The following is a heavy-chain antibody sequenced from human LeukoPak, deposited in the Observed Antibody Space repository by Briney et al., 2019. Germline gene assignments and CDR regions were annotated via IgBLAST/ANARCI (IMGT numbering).Heavy chain of an antibody. V-gene: IGHV1-2*02. CDR3: ARGMDAEAFQN. D-gene: IGHD2-2*03. CDR2: MNPHSGET. J-gene: IGHJ1*01. Sequence: GASVKVSCKTSGYRFTAYPLHWVRQAPGQGLERLGWMNPHSGETNNAQKFQGRVTMTRDTSISVAYMQLSSLRSDDTAVYYCARGMDAEAFQNWGQGTLVTVSS. CDR1: GYRFTAYP.